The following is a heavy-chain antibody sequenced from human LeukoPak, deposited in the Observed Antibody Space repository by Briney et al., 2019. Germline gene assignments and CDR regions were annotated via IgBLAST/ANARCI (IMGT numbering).Heavy chain of an antibody. D-gene: IGHD6-13*01. V-gene: IGHV4-39*01. CDR1: GGSISSSSYY. Sequence: SGTLSLTCTVSGGSISSSSYYWGWIRQPPGKGLEWIGSIYYSGSTYYNPSLESRVTISVDTSKNQFSLKLSSVTAADTAVYYCASPQGSSFHSIDYWGQGTLVTVSS. J-gene: IGHJ4*02. CDR3: ASPQGSSFHSIDY. CDR2: IYYSGST.